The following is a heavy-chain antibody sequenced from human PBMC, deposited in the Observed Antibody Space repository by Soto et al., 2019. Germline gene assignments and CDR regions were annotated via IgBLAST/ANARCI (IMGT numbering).Heavy chain of an antibody. Sequence: GGSLRLSCAASGFTFSSYWMHWVRQAPGKGLVWVSRINSDGSTTNYADSVKGRFTISRDNVKNTLYLQMNSLRAEDTAVYFCARAIVRKYGPDYWGQGTLVTVSS. CDR1: GFTFSSYW. CDR2: INSDGSTT. D-gene: IGHD1-26*01. J-gene: IGHJ4*02. CDR3: ARAIVRKYGPDY. V-gene: IGHV3-74*01.